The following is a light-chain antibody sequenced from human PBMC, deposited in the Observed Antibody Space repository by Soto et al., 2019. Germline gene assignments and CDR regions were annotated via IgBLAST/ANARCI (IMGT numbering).Light chain of an antibody. CDR2: LGS. CDR3: MQALQTPLT. Sequence: DVAMTQSPLSLPVTLGQPAAISCRSSQSLVYSDGNTYLNWFQQKPGQSPQLLIYLGSNRASGVPDRFSDSGSGTDFTLKISRVEAEDVGVYYCMQALQTPLTFGQGTKVDIK. CDR1: QSLVYSDGNTY. V-gene: IGKV2-28*01. J-gene: IGKJ1*01.